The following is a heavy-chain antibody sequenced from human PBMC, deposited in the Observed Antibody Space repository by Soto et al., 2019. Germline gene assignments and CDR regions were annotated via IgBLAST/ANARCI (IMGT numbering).Heavy chain of an antibody. CDR2: MNPNTGNS. Sequence: QVQLVQSGAEVRKPGASVKVSCEASGYTFTSYDIYWVRQATGQGLQWMGWMNPNTGNSGYAQKFQGRVTMTSDTSISTAHMELSSRRSEDTAVYYCARRAETNGRNGFGADKYYFDFWGQGTLVTVSS. CDR1: GYTFTSYD. J-gene: IGHJ4*02. V-gene: IGHV1-8*01. D-gene: IGHD1-1*01. CDR3: ARRAETNGRNGFGADKYYFDF.